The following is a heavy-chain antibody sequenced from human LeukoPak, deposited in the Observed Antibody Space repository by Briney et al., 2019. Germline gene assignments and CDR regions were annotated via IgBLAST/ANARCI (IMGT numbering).Heavy chain of an antibody. V-gene: IGHV3-48*01. CDR3: ARERIAAGGLIDH. CDR2: ITSSSSTI. J-gene: IGHJ4*02. D-gene: IGHD6-13*01. Sequence: GGSLRLSCAVSGFTFNSYSMNWVRQAPGKGLEWVSYITSSSSTIQYADSVKGRFIISRDNAKSSLYLQMNSLRAEDTAVYYCARERIAAGGLIDHWGQGTLVTVSS. CDR1: GFTFNSYS.